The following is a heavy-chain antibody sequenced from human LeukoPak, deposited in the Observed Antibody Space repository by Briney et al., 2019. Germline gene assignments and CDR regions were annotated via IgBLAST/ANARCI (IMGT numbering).Heavy chain of an antibody. J-gene: IGHJ4*02. CDR3: AKWRDTAMVQYFDY. CDR2: IKQDGSEK. V-gene: IGHV3-7*03. Sequence: GGSLRLSCAASGFTFSSYWMSWVRQAPGKGLEWVANIKQDGSEKYYVDSVKGRFTISRDNAKNSLYLQMNSLRAEDTAVYYCAKWRDTAMVQYFDYWGQGNLVTVSS. D-gene: IGHD5-18*01. CDR1: GFTFSSYW.